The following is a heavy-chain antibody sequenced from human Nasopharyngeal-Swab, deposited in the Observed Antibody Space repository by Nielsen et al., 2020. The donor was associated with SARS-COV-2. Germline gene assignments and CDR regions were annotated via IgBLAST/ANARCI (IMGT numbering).Heavy chain of an antibody. D-gene: IGHD2-15*01. CDR2: IWYDGSNK. V-gene: IGHV3-33*01. Sequence: GGSLRLPCAASGFTFSSYGMHWVRQAPGKGLEWVAVIWYDGSNKYYADSVKGRFTISRDNSKNTLYLQMNSLRAEDTAVYYCARDIPVVAAANIAVGADDAFDIWGQGTMVTVSS. CDR1: GFTFSSYG. J-gene: IGHJ3*02. CDR3: ARDIPVVAAANIAVGADDAFDI.